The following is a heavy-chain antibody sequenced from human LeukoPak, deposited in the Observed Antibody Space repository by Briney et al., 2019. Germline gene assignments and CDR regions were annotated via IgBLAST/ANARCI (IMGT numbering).Heavy chain of an antibody. CDR1: GFTFSDYS. D-gene: IGHD5-24*01. V-gene: IGHV3-48*01. CDR2: IGIDSGNT. Sequence: PGRSLRLSCAASGFTFSDYSMNWARQPPGKGPGLISYIGIDSGNTNYADSVKGRFTISGDKAKNSLYLQMNSLRVEDTAVYYCARDYKYAFDNWGQGTLVTVSS. CDR3: ARDYKYAFDN. J-gene: IGHJ4*02.